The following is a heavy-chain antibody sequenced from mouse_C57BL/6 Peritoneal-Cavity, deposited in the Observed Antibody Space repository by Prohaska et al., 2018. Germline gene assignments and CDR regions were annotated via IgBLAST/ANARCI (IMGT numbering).Heavy chain of an antibody. V-gene: IGHV14-1*01. D-gene: IGHD4-1*01. CDR3: TTLSSLEYFDV. CDR1: GFNIKDYD. J-gene: IGHJ1*03. Sequence: EVQLQQSGEELVRPGASVKLSCTASGFNIKDYDMHWVKQRPEQGLEWIGRIDPEDGDTEYAPKFQGKATMTADTSSNTAYLQLSSLTSEDTAVYYCTTLSSLEYFDVWGTGTTVTVSS. CDR2: IDPEDGDT.